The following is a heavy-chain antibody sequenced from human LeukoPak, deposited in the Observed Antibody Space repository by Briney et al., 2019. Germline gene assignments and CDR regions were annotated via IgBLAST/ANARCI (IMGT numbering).Heavy chain of an antibody. V-gene: IGHV4-39*01. J-gene: IGHJ1*01. CDR1: GASISTNNY. D-gene: IGHD6-19*01. CDR2: IYYSGNT. CDR3: ARHDQWLVRFLH. Sequence: SETLSLTCNVSGASISTNNYWGWIRQSPGEGLEWIGSIYYSGNTYYNPSLWSRVAISVDTSKNQFSLKLTSVTAADTAVYYCARHDQWLVRFLHWSQGTLVTVSS.